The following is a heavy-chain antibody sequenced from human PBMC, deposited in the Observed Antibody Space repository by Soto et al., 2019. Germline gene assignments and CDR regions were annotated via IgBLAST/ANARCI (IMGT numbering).Heavy chain of an antibody. CDR3: AKGSVVGTGRPRGSEGLFEL. J-gene: IGHJ4*02. CDR1: GFTFASYK. CDR2: ISSTGGTT. D-gene: IGHD3-22*01. V-gene: IGHV3-23*01. Sequence: GGSLRLSCGASGFTFASYKMAWVRQAPGKGLEWVSMISSTGGTTYYADSVKGRFTISRDNSRDTLYLQMNSLRADDTAVYYCAKGSVVGTGRPRGSEGLFELWGQGTQVTVSS.